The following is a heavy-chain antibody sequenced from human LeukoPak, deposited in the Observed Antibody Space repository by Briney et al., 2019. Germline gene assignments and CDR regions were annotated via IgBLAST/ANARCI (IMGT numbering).Heavy chain of an antibody. CDR3: ARDPNIVVVVAATEDTEYSFDY. Sequence: WXRQAPGKXLXWXSYXSSSSSTIYYADSVKGRFTISRDNAKNSLYLQMNSLRAEDTAVYYCARDPNIVVVVAATEDTEYSFDYWGQGTLVTVSS. D-gene: IGHD2-15*01. CDR2: XSSSSSTI. V-gene: IGHV3-48*01. J-gene: IGHJ4*02.